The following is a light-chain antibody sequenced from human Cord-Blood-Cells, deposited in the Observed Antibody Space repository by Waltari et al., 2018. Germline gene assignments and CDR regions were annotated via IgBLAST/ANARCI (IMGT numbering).Light chain of an antibody. CDR2: GAS. CDR1: QSVSSN. CDR3: QQYNNWPPART. J-gene: IGKJ1*01. V-gene: IGKV3-15*01. Sequence: EIVMTQSPATLSVSRGERATLSCRASQSVSSNLAWYQQKPGQAPRLLIYGASTRATGIPARFSGSGSGTEFTLTISSLQSEDFAVYYCQQYNNWPPARTFGQGTKVEIK.